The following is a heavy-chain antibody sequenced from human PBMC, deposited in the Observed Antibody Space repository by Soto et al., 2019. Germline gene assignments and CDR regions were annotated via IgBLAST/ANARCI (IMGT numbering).Heavy chain of an antibody. V-gene: IGHV3-30-3*01. Sequence: GGSMGLSCAASGFAFRSYAMHWVRQAPGKGLEWVAVISYDGSNKYYADSVKGRFTISRDNSKNTLYLQMNSLRAEDTAVYYCARGGYFGTSGMDVWGQGTTVTVSS. CDR1: GFAFRSYA. D-gene: IGHD2-2*03. J-gene: IGHJ6*02. CDR2: ISYDGSNK. CDR3: ARGGYFGTSGMDV.